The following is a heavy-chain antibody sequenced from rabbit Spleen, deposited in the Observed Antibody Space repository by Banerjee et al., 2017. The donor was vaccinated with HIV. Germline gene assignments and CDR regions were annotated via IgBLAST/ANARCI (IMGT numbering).Heavy chain of an antibody. V-gene: IGHV1S40*01. D-gene: IGHD1-1*01. CDR1: GFSFSSSDY. CDR3: ARDLTGVIGWNFGW. Sequence: QSLEESGGDLVKPGASPTLTCTASGFSFSSSDYMCWVRQAPGKGLEWIGTIFGGSTGTIDYASWAKGRFTISKTSSTTVTLQMTSLTAADTATYFCARDLTGVIGWNFGWWGPGTLVTVS. CDR2: IFGGSTGTI. J-gene: IGHJ4*01.